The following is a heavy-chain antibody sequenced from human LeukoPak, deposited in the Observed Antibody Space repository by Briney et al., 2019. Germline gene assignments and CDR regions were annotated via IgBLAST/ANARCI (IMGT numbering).Heavy chain of an antibody. CDR2: ISGSGGNT. D-gene: IGHD5-18*01. CDR3: AKVVDTAMVTFDY. Sequence: GGSLRLSCAASGFTFSSYAMSWVRQAPGEGLEWVSAISGSGGNTYYAHSVKGRFTISRDNSKNTLYLQMNSLRAEDTAVYYCAKVVDTAMVTFDYWGQGTLVTVSS. J-gene: IGHJ4*02. V-gene: IGHV3-23*01. CDR1: GFTFSSYA.